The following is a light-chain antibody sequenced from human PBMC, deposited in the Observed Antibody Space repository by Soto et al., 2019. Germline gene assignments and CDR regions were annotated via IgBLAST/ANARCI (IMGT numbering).Light chain of an antibody. CDR3: SSYTSSSTPDV. CDR1: SSDVGGYNY. Sequence: QSALTQPASVPGSPGQSITISCTGTSSDVGGYNYVSWYQQHPGKAPKLMIYDVSNRPSGVSNRFSGSKSGNTASLTISGLQAEDEDDYYCSSYTSSSTPDVFGTGTKLTVL. CDR2: DVS. J-gene: IGLJ1*01. V-gene: IGLV2-14*01.